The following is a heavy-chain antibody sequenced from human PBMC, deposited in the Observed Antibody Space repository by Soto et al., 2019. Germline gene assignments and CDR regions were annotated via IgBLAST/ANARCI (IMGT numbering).Heavy chain of an antibody. J-gene: IGHJ4*02. V-gene: IGHV1-69*01. Sequence: QVQLVQSGAEVKKPGSSVKVSCKASGGTFSSYAISWVRQAPGQGLEWMGGIIPNFGTANYAQKFQGRVTITADESTRTAYMELSSLRSEDTAVYYCAGQGYCSSTSCYPNYFDYWGQGTLVTVSS. CDR3: AGQGYCSSTSCYPNYFDY. CDR1: GGTFSSYA. CDR2: IIPNFGTA. D-gene: IGHD2-2*01.